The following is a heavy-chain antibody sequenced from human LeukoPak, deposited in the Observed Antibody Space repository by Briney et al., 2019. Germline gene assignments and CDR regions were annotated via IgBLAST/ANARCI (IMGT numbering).Heavy chain of an antibody. J-gene: IGHJ4*02. CDR3: ARFSPPTYYYDSSGYQSFDY. CDR1: GYTFTSYG. D-gene: IGHD3-22*01. Sequence: ASVKVSCKASGYTFTSYGISWVRQAPGQGLEWMGWISAYNGNTNYAQKLQGRVTMTTDTSTSTAYMELRSLRSDDTAVYYCARFSPPTYYYDSSGYQSFDYWGQGTLVTVSS. V-gene: IGHV1-18*01. CDR2: ISAYNGNT.